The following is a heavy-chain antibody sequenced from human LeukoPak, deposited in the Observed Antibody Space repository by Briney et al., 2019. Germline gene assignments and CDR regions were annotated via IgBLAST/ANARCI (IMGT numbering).Heavy chain of an antibody. CDR1: GGSISSSSYY. V-gene: IGHV4-39*07. D-gene: IGHD3-10*01. CDR3: ARARFALRAFDI. CDR2: IYYSGST. Sequence: SETLSLTCTVSGGSISSSSYYWGWIRQPPGKGLEWIGSIYYSGSTYYNPSLKSRVTISVDTSKNQFSLKLSSVTAADTAVYYCARARFALRAFDIRGQGTMVTVSS. J-gene: IGHJ3*02.